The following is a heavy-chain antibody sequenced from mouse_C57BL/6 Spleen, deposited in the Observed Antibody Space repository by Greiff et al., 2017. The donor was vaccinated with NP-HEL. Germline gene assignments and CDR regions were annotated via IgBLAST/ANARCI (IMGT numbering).Heavy chain of an antibody. V-gene: IGHV5-17*01. Sequence: DVKLQESGGGLVKPGGSLKLSCAASGFTFSDYGMHWVRQAPEKGLEWVAYISSGSSTIYYADTVKGRFTISRDNAKNTLFLQMTSLRSEDTAMYYCARGGLFYAMDYWGQGTSVTVSS. D-gene: IGHD3-1*01. CDR1: GFTFSDYG. J-gene: IGHJ4*01. CDR3: ARGGLFYAMDY. CDR2: ISSGSSTI.